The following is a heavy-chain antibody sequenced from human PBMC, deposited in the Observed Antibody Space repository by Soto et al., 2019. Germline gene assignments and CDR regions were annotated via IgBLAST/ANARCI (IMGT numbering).Heavy chain of an antibody. D-gene: IGHD3-3*01. CDR1: GSTFSSYA. CDR3: ARDGSTNYDFWSGYHPESYFDY. V-gene: IGHV3-30-3*01. J-gene: IGHJ4*02. Sequence: QVQLVESGGGVVQPGRSLGLSCAASGSTFSSYAMHWVRQAPGKGLEWVAVISYDGSNKYYADSVKGRFTISRDNSKNTLYLQMNSLRAEDTAVYYCARDGSTNYDFWSGYHPESYFDYWGQGTLVTVSS. CDR2: ISYDGSNK.